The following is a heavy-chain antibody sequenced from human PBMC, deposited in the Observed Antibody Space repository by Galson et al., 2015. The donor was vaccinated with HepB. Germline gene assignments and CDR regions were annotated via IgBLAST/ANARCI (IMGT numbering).Heavy chain of an antibody. V-gene: IGHV5-10-1*01. CDR2: IDPSDSYT. J-gene: IGHJ4*02. D-gene: IGHD2-15*01. CDR1: GYSFTSYW. CDR3: ARHLDCSGGSCYSDY. Sequence: QSGAEVKKPGESLRISCRGSGYSFTSYWISWVRQMPGKGLEWMGRIDPSDSYTNYSPSFQGHVTISADKSISTAYLQWSSLKASDTAMYYCARHLDCSGGSCYSDYWGQGTLVTVSS.